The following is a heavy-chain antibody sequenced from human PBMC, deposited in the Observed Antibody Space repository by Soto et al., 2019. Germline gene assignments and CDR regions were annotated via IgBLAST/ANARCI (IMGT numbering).Heavy chain of an antibody. Sequence: GASVKVSCKVSGYTLTELSMHWVRQAPGKGLEWMGGFDPEDGETIYAQKFQGRVTMTEDTSTDTAYMELSSLRSEDTAVYYCATTYDFWSGYRHYYYMDVWGKGTTVTAP. V-gene: IGHV1-24*01. D-gene: IGHD3-3*01. CDR1: GYTLTELS. J-gene: IGHJ6*03. CDR3: ATTYDFWSGYRHYYYMDV. CDR2: FDPEDGET.